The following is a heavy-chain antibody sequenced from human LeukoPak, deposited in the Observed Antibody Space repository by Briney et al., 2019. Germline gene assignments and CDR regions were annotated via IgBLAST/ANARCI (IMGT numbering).Heavy chain of an antibody. D-gene: IGHD6-25*01. CDR2: IKEDGSEK. CDR3: ARYGFPAGMDV. Sequence: GGSLRLSCVVSGFTLSNNWMSWVRQTPGQGLGWVVNIKEDGSEKYYVTSVKGRFTISRDNAKNSLFLQMSSLRVEDTALYYCARYGFPAGMDVWGQGTTVAVSS. CDR1: GFTLSNNW. J-gene: IGHJ6*02. V-gene: IGHV3-7*04.